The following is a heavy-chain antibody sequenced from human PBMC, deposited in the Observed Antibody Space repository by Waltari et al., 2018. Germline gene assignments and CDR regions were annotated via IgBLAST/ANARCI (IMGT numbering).Heavy chain of an antibody. CDR2: IWPDGSDR. D-gene: IGHD6-19*01. J-gene: IGHJ4*02. Sequence: EVQLVESGGGLVQPGGSLRRAWVASGFSLSSTYMTGLRQGPGKGLEWVANIWPDGSDRNHVDSVKGRFTISRDNAQNTLYLQMNSLRAEDTAVYYCARQDISVRSCPDYWGQGTLVTVSS. CDR1: GFSLSSTY. CDR3: ARQDISVRSCPDY. V-gene: IGHV3-7*01.